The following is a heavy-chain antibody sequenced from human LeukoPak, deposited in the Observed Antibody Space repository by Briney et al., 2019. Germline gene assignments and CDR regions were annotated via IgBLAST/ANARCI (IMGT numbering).Heavy chain of an antibody. J-gene: IGHJ4*02. D-gene: IGHD6-13*01. CDR3: ARTAAGLFDY. CDR1: GGSISSGGYY. CDR2: IYYSGST. V-gene: IGHV4-61*08. Sequence: ASETLSLTCAVSGGSISSGGYYWSWIRQPPGKGLEWIGYIYYSGSTNYNPSLKSRVTISVDTSKNQFSLKLSSVTAADTAVYYCARTAAGLFDYWGQGTLVTVSS.